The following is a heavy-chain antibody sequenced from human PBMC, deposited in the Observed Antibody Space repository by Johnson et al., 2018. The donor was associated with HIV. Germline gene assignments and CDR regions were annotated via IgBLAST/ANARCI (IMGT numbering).Heavy chain of an antibody. CDR3: VKDRGRPGIPAGFDI. CDR2: ISYDGSNK. V-gene: IGHV3-30*18. D-gene: IGHD3-10*01. J-gene: IGHJ3*02. Sequence: QVQLVESGGGVVQPGRSLRLSCAASGFTFSSYGMHWVRQAPGKGLEWVAVISYDGSNKYYANSVKGRFTISRDNSKSTMYLQVNSLRVEDTAVYYCVKDRGRPGIPAGFDIWGQGTMVTVSS. CDR1: GFTFSSYG.